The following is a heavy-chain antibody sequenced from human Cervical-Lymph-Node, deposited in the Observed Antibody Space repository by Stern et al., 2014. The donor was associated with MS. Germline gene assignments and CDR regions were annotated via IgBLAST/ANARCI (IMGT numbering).Heavy chain of an antibody. D-gene: IGHD6-13*01. J-gene: IGHJ4*02. V-gene: IGHV3-33*01. CDR2: IWYDGSNP. CDR3: ASAYSSSHYYFDY. CDR1: GFSFSRYA. Sequence: VHLVESGGGVVQPGRSLRLSCAAAGFSFSRYAMHWVLQAPGKGLEWVALIWYDGSNPYYAYSVTGRFTISKDNFKNTLYLQMNSLRAEDTAVYYCASAYSSSHYYFDYWGQGTLVTVSS.